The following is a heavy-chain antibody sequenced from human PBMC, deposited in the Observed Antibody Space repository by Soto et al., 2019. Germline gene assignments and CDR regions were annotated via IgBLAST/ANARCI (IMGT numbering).Heavy chain of an antibody. J-gene: IGHJ4*02. CDR1: GFTFSSYA. V-gene: IGHV3-23*01. Sequence: EVQLLESGGGLVQPGGSLRLSCAASGFTFSSYAMSWVRQAPGKGLEWVSAISGSGGSTYYADSVKGRLTISRDNSKNTLYLQMNSLRAEDTAVYYCAKDKGRIVVVHSLDYWGQGTLVTVSS. D-gene: IGHD3-22*01. CDR3: AKDKGRIVVVHSLDY. CDR2: ISGSGGST.